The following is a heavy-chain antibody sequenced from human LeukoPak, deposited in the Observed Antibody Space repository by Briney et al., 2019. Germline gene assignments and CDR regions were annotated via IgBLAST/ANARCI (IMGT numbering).Heavy chain of an antibody. J-gene: IGHJ4*02. D-gene: IGHD1-26*01. V-gene: IGHV3-53*01. CDR1: GLIVSSSY. CDR3: ARDSHSGSYYRLDY. Sequence: PGGSLRLSCAPSGLIVSSSYMSWVRQAPGEGLEWVAVIYTGGSTYYADSVKGRFTVSRDNSKNTLYLQMNSLRAEDTAVYYCARDSHSGSYYRLDYWGQGTLVTVS. CDR2: IYTGGST.